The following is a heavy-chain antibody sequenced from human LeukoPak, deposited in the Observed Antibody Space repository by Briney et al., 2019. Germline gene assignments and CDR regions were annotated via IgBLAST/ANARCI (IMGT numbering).Heavy chain of an antibody. J-gene: IGHJ4*02. CDR1: GGTVSRYP. D-gene: IGHD3-10*01. Sequence: SVKVSCKASGGTVSRYPISWVRQAPGQGLEWMGGIIPIFGTANYAQKFQGRVTITADESTSTAYMELSSLRSEDTAVYYCARGRYGSGSYTDYWGQGTLVTVSS. V-gene: IGHV1-69*01. CDR3: ARGRYGSGSYTDY. CDR2: IIPIFGTA.